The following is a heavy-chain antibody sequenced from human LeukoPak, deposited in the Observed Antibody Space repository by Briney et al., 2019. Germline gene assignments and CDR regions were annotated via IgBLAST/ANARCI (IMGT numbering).Heavy chain of an antibody. V-gene: IGHV3-74*01. Sequence: GGSLRLSCAASGFTFSSHWMHWVRQAPGKGLVWVSIINTDGSTTRYADSVEGRFTISRDNARNTLYLEMNSPRVEDTAVYFCARDTSRSMDVWGQGTTVTV. CDR2: INTDGSTT. J-gene: IGHJ6*02. CDR1: GFTFSSHW. CDR3: ARDTSRSMDV.